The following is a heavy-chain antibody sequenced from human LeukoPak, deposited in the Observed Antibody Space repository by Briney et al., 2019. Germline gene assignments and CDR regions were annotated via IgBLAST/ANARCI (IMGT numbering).Heavy chain of an antibody. Sequence: GGSLRLSCAASGFTFSSYGMHWVRQAPGKGLEWVAFIRYDGSNKYYADSVKGRFTISRDNSKNTLYLQMNSLRAEDTAVYYCARRTRGYSGYDVNDAFDIWGQGTMVTVSS. CDR1: GFTFSSYG. J-gene: IGHJ3*02. D-gene: IGHD5-12*01. CDR3: ARRTRGYSGYDVNDAFDI. CDR2: IRYDGSNK. V-gene: IGHV3-30*02.